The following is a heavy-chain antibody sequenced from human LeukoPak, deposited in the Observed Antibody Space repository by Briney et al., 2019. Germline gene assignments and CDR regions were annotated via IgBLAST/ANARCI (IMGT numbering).Heavy chain of an antibody. J-gene: IGHJ4*02. CDR2: VENNGNEK. D-gene: IGHD3-3*01. CDR3: AKDFRWSFDY. Sequence: GGSLRLSCAASGFTFSINNMHWVRQAPGKGLEWVAFVENNGNEKYADSVRGRFTVSRDNSRNTLYLQMNSLRNVDTAVYYCAKDFRWSFDYWGQGSLVTVSS. CDR1: GFTFSINN. V-gene: IGHV3-30*02.